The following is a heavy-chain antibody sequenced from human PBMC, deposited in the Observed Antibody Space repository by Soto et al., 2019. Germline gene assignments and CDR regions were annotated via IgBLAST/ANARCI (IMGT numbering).Heavy chain of an antibody. CDR2: IKSKTDGGTT. CDR1: GFTFSNAW. Sequence: KPGGSLRLSCAASGFTFSNAWMSWVRQAPGKGLEWVGRIKSKTDGGTTDYAAPVKGRFTISRDDSKNTLYLQMNSLKTEDTAVYYCTTDHYCTNGVCYFLGSGVFWLDPCGQGPPFTVYS. CDR3: TTDHYCTNGVCYFLGSGVFWLDP. J-gene: IGHJ5*02. D-gene: IGHD2-8*01. V-gene: IGHV3-15*01.